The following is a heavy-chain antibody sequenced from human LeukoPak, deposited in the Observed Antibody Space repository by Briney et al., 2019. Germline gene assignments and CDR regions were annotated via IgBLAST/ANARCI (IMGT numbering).Heavy chain of an antibody. CDR3: AKDPDSSGYRHLDY. Sequence: GGSLGLSCAASGFTFSSYSMNWVCQAPGKGLEWVSSISSSSSYIYYADSVKGRFTISRDNSNNTLYLQMSSLGTADTAVYYCAKDPDSSGYRHLDYWGQGTLVTVSS. V-gene: IGHV3-21*01. CDR1: GFTFSSYS. J-gene: IGHJ4*02. D-gene: IGHD3-22*01. CDR2: ISSSSSYI.